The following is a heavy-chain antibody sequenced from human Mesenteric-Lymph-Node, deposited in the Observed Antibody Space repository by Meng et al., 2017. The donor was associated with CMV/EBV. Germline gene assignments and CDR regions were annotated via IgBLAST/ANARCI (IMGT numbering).Heavy chain of an antibody. J-gene: IGHJ6*02. CDR1: GFIVSRDY. V-gene: IGHV3-53*01. CDR2: IYSGGTT. Sequence: GESLKISCAVSGFIVSRDYMTWVRQAPGKGLEWVSVIYSGGTTYYADSVKGRFTISRDNSENTLYLQMNSLRAEDTAVYYCARDPPASYYPPNVWGQGTTVTVSS. D-gene: IGHD1-26*01. CDR3: ARDPPASYYPPNV.